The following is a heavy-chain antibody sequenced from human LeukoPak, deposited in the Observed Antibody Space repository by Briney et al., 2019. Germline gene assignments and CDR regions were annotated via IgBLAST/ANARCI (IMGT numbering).Heavy chain of an antibody. D-gene: IGHD3-22*01. Sequence: PGGSLRLSCAASGFTFTTYAIYWVRQAPGKGLEWVAVISSDGSNKYYADSVKGRFTISKDSSKNTLYLQMNSLRAEDTAIYYCARDGDSSGYYYVGSYYFDYWGQGTLVTVSS. CDR2: ISSDGSNK. V-gene: IGHV3-30-3*01. CDR3: ARDGDSSGYYYVGSYYFDY. CDR1: GFTFTTYA. J-gene: IGHJ4*02.